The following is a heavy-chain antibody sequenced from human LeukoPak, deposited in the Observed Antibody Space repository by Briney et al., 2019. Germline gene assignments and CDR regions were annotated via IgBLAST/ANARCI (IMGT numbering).Heavy chain of an antibody. Sequence: GRSLRLSCAASGFTFSSYAMHWVRQAPGKGLEWVAVISYDGSNKYYADSVKGRFTISRDNSKNTLYLQMNSLRAEDTAVYYCAREISDILTGYHHYYMDVWGKGTTVTVSS. V-gene: IGHV3-30*04. CDR3: AREISDILTGYHHYYMDV. J-gene: IGHJ6*03. D-gene: IGHD3-9*01. CDR1: GFTFSSYA. CDR2: ISYDGSNK.